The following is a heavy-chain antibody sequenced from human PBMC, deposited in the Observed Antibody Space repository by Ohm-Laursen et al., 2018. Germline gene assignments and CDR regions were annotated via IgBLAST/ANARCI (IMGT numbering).Heavy chain of an antibody. V-gene: IGHV4-59*07. CDR1: DAAFRRDY. CDR2: IHYDGRT. J-gene: IGHJ4*02. D-gene: IGHD6-19*01. CDR3: ARLPDHSGWPFDY. Sequence: SDTLSLTCLVSDAAFRRDYWTWIRQFPGREMEWIGYIHYDGRTVYNPSLRSRLTMSIDTSKKQFSLRLTSATAADTAIYYCARLPDHSGWPFDYWGQGTLVTVSS.